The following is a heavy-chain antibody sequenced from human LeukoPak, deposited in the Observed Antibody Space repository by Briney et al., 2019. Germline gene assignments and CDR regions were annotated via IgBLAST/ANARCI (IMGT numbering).Heavy chain of an antibody. V-gene: IGHV3-9*01. J-gene: IGHJ4*02. CDR3: AKALSGSSFDY. CDR2: ISWNSGSI. CDR1: GFTFDDYA. Sequence: GGSLRLSCAASGFTFDDYAMHWVRQAPGKGLEWVSGISWNSGSIGYADSVKGRFTISRDNAKNSLYLQMNSLRAEDTALYYCAKALSGSSFDYWGQGTPVTVSS. D-gene: IGHD1-26*01.